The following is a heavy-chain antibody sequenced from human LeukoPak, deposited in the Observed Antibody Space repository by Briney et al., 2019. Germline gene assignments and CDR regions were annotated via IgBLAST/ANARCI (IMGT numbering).Heavy chain of an antibody. CDR2: IYYSGST. D-gene: IGHD3-9*01. Sequence: SETLSLTCTVSGGSISSGGYYWSWIRQRPGKGLEWIGYIYYSGSTYYNPSLKSRVTISVGTSKNQFSLKLSSVTAADTAVYYCARFVILTEYRFDPWGQGTLVTVSS. J-gene: IGHJ5*02. CDR1: GGSISSGGYY. V-gene: IGHV4-31*03. CDR3: ARFVILTEYRFDP.